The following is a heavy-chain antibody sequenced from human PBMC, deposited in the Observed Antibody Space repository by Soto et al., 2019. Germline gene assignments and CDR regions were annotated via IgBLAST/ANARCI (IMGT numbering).Heavy chain of an antibody. Sequence: SGPTLVNPTQTLTLTCSFSGFSLTTSGVGVGWIRQPPGKALEWLGLIYWDNDNRYSPSLKSRLTITKDTSKNQVVLTMTNMDPVDTSTYYCAHRDGSGWYDYFDYWGQGTLVTVSS. CDR3: AHRDGSGWYDYFDY. V-gene: IGHV2-5*02. CDR1: GFSLTTSGVG. J-gene: IGHJ4*02. CDR2: IYWDNDN. D-gene: IGHD6-19*01.